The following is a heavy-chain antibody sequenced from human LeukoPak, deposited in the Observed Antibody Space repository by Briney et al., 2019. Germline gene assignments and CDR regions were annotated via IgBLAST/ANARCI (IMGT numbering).Heavy chain of an antibody. Sequence: SVKVCCKASGGTFSGYAISWVRQAPGQGLEWMGGFIPIFGTANYAQKFQGRVTITADESTSTAYMELSSLRSEDTAVYYCARSYWGYSGYDFGYWGQGTLVTVSS. CDR2: FIPIFGTA. J-gene: IGHJ4*02. CDR1: GGTFSGYA. CDR3: ARSYWGYSGYDFGY. V-gene: IGHV1-69*13. D-gene: IGHD5-12*01.